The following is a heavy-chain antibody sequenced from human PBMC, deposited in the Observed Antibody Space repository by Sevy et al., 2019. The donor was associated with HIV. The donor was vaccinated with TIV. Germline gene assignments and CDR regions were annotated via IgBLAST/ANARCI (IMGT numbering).Heavy chain of an antibody. Sequence: GGSLRLSCAASGFTFSSYSMNWVRQAPGKGLEWVSYISSSSSTIYYADSVKGRFTISRDNAKNSLYLQMNSLRDEDTAVYYCARERVGDFSYVAQSWDYWGQGTLVTVSS. J-gene: IGHJ4*02. D-gene: IGHD2-21*02. V-gene: IGHV3-48*02. CDR1: GFTFSSYS. CDR3: ARERVGDFSYVAQSWDY. CDR2: ISSSSSTI.